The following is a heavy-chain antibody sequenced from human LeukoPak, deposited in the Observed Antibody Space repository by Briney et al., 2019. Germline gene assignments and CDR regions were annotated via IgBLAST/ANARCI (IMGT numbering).Heavy chain of an antibody. CDR3: AKDGYCSGGSCYSGGTSPIDY. D-gene: IGHD2-15*01. CDR2: ISSSGSTI. J-gene: IGHJ4*02. Sequence: TGGSLRLSCAASGFTFSDYYMSWIRQAPGKGLEWVSYISSSGSTIYYADSVKGRFTISRDNAKNSLYLQMNSLRAEDTAVNYCAKDGYCSGGSCYSGGTSPIDYWGQGTLVTVSS. CDR1: GFTFSDYY. V-gene: IGHV3-11*04.